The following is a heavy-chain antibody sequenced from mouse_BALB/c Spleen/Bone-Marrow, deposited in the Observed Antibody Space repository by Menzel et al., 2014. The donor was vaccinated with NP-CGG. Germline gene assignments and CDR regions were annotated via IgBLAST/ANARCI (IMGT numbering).Heavy chain of an antibody. CDR2: INPSNGGT. CDR3: TRSGNYLFAY. CDR1: GYTFTNYY. J-gene: IGHJ3*01. D-gene: IGHD2-1*01. Sequence: VQLVESGAELVKPGASVRLSCKASGYTFTNYYMYWVKQRPGQGLEWIGEINPSNGGTNFNEKFKSKATLTVDKSPNTTYMQLSSLTSEDSAVYYCTRSGNYLFAYWGQGTLVTVSA. V-gene: IGHV1S81*02.